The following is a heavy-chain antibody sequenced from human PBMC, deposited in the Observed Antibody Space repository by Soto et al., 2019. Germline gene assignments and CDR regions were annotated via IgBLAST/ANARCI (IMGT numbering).Heavy chain of an antibody. D-gene: IGHD1-20*01. CDR1: GDTFTSYS. J-gene: IGHJ4*02. CDR3: ARGITLPTPLDY. Sequence: GASVKVSCKASGDTFTSYSMQWVRHAPGQRLEWMGWINAGNGNTKYSQKFQGRVTITRDTSASTAYMELSSLRSEDTAVYYCARGITLPTPLDYWGQGTLVTVSS. CDR2: INAGNGNT. V-gene: IGHV1-3*01.